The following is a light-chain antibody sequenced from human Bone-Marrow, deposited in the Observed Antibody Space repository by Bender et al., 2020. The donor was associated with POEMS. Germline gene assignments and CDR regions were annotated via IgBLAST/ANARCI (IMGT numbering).Light chain of an antibody. J-gene: IGLJ3*02. CDR2: TNN. CDR3: VGGDASLNGGV. V-gene: IGLV1-44*01. CDR1: GSNIGGYP. Sequence: QSVLTQPPSVSGTPGQRVTISCSGSGSNIGGYPVNWYQQLPGTAPRLLIYTNNERPSGVPDRFSGSKSGTSASLAITGLHVDEEAIYFCVGGDASLNGGVLGGGTKRTVL.